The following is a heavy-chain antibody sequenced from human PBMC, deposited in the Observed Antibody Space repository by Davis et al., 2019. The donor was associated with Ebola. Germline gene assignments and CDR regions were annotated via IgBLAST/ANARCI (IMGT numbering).Heavy chain of an antibody. V-gene: IGHV3-30*18. CDR2: ISYDGSNK. CDR1: GFTFSSYG. D-gene: IGHD4-17*01. J-gene: IGHJ6*02. Sequence: GGSLRLSCAASGFTFSSYGMHWVRQAPGKGLEWVAVISYDGSNKYYADSVKGRFTISRDNSKNTLYLQMNSLRAEDTAVYYCAKGHYGDYDYGMDVWGQGTTVTVSS. CDR3: AKGHYGDYDYGMDV.